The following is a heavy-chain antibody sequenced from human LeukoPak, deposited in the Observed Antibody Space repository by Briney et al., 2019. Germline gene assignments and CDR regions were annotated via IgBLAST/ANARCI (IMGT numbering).Heavy chain of an antibody. D-gene: IGHD2-15*01. CDR1: GGSISSYY. CDR2: IHYTGST. Sequence: SETLSLTCTVSGGSISSYYWSWIRQPPGKGLEYIGYIHYTGSTNYNPSLKSRVTISVDTSKNQFSLNLTSVTAADTAVYYCARTLSSSYCSGGSCWNDYWGQGTLVTVSS. V-gene: IGHV4-59*08. J-gene: IGHJ4*02. CDR3: ARTLSSSYCSGGSCWNDY.